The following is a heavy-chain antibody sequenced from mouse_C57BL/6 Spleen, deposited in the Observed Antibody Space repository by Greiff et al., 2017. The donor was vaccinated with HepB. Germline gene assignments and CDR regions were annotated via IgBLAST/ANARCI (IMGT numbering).Heavy chain of an antibody. V-gene: IGHV1-82*01. CDR1: GYAFSSSW. Sequence: QVHVKQSGPELVKPGASVKISCKASGYAFSSSWMNWVKQRPGKGLEWIGRIYPGDGDTNYNGKFKGKATLTADKSSSTAYMQLSSLTSEDSAVYFCARSRDYYGSSPWYFDVWGTGTTVTVSS. CDR3: ARSRDYYGSSPWYFDV. CDR2: IYPGDGDT. D-gene: IGHD1-1*01. J-gene: IGHJ1*03.